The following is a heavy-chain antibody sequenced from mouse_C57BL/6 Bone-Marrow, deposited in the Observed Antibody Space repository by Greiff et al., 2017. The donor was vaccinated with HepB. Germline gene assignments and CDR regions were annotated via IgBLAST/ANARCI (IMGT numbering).Heavy chain of an antibody. CDR1: GYTFTGYW. Sequence: VQLQQSGAELMKPGASVKLSCKATGYTFTGYWIEWVKQRPGHGLEWIGEILPGSGSTNYNEKFKGKATFTADTSSNTAYMQLSSQTTEDSAIYYCARCGYGSSWFAYWGQGTLVTVSA. V-gene: IGHV1-9*01. J-gene: IGHJ3*01. D-gene: IGHD1-1*01. CDR2: ILPGSGST. CDR3: ARCGYGSSWFAY.